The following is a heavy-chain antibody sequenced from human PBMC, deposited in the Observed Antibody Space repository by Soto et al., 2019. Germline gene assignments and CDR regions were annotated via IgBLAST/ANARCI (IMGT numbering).Heavy chain of an antibody. CDR1: GGSISSYY. CDR3: ARRYGSGFDY. V-gene: IGHV4-59*08. Sequence: QVQLQESGPGLVKPSETLSLTCTVSGGSISSYYWSWIRQPPGKGLEWIGYIYYSGSTTYNPSLRSAITISVDTSKYQFCLKLSSVTTADTGVYYCARRYGSGFDYWGQGTLVTVSS. CDR2: IYYSGST. J-gene: IGHJ4*02. D-gene: IGHD3-10*01.